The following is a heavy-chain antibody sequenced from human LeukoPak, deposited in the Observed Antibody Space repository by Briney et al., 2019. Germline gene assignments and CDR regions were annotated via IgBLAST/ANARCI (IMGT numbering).Heavy chain of an antibody. CDR2: ISSNGGST. D-gene: IGHD3-3*01. Sequence: GGSLRLSCAASGFTFSSYAMHWVRQAPGQGLEYASAISSNGGSTYYANSVKGRFTISRDNSKNTLYLQMGSLRAEDMAVYYCARDQEYYDFWSGYPSPPDYWGQGTLDSVSS. V-gene: IGHV3-64*01. CDR1: GFTFSSYA. J-gene: IGHJ4*02. CDR3: ARDQEYYDFWSGYPSPPDY.